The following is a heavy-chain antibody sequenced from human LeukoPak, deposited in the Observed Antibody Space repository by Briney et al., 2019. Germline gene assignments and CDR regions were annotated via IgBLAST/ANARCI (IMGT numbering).Heavy chain of an antibody. J-gene: IGHJ4*02. CDR3: AKGGDYYGSGSYIDY. Sequence: SETLSLTCTVSGGSISSSSYYWGWIRQPPGKGLEWIGSIYYSGSTNYNPSLKSRVTISVKTSKNQFSLKLRSVTAADTALYYCAKGGDYYGSGSYIDYWGQGALVTVSS. CDR1: GGSISSSSYY. V-gene: IGHV4-39*07. D-gene: IGHD3-10*01. CDR2: IYYSGST.